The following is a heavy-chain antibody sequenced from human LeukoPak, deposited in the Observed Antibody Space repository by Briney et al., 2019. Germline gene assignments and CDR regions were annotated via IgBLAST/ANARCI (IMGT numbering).Heavy chain of an antibody. V-gene: IGHV3-74*01. Sequence: GGSLRLSCAASGFTFSSYWMHWVRQAPGKGLVWVSRINSDGSSTSYADSVKGRFTISRDNAKNTLYLQMNSLRAEDTAVYYFAREGFGGSWDAFDIWGQGTMVTVSS. CDR1: GFTFSSYW. D-gene: IGHD3-16*01. CDR2: INSDGSST. J-gene: IGHJ3*02. CDR3: AREGFGGSWDAFDI.